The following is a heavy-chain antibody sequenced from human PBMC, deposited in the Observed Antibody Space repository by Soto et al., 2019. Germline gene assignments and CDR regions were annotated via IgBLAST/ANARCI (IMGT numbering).Heavy chain of an antibody. CDR2: IYYSGST. V-gene: IGHV4-31*03. J-gene: IGHJ5*02. CDR1: GGSISSGGYY. D-gene: IGHD3-3*01. Sequence: QVQLQESGPGLVKPSQTLSLTCTVSGGSISSGGYYWSWIRQHPGKGLEWIGYIYYSGSTYYNRSLKSRVTISGDTSKNQVSLKLSSVTAADTAVYYCAREAYYDFWSGYQGAGFDHWGQGTLVTVSS. CDR3: AREAYYDFWSGYQGAGFDH.